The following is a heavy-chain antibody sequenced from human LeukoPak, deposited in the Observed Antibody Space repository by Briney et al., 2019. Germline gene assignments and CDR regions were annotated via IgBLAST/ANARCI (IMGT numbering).Heavy chain of an antibody. V-gene: IGHV3-30*04. CDR3: AKDRDPYCSGGSCYSSLDY. D-gene: IGHD2-15*01. Sequence: GRSLRLSCAASGFTFSSYAMHWVRQAPGKGLEWVAVISYDGSNKYYADSVKGRFTISRDNSKNTLYLQMNSLRAEDTAVYYCAKDRDPYCSGGSCYSSLDYWGQGTLVTVSS. CDR2: ISYDGSNK. CDR1: GFTFSSYA. J-gene: IGHJ4*02.